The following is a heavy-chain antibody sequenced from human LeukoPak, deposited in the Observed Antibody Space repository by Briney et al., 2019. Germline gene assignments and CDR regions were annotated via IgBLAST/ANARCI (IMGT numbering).Heavy chain of an antibody. D-gene: IGHD2-15*01. CDR3: ARSIAVVVGPFDWFDP. CDR2: INTNTGNP. CDR1: GGTFSSYA. Sequence: ASVKVSCKASGGTFSSYAISWVRQAPGQGLEWMGWINTNTGNPTYAQGFTGRFVFSLDTFVSTAYLQISSLKAEDTAVYYCARSIAVVVGPFDWFDPWGQGTLVTVSS. V-gene: IGHV7-4-1*02. J-gene: IGHJ5*02.